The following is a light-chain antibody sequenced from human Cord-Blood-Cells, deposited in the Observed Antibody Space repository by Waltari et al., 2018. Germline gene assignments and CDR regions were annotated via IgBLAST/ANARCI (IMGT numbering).Light chain of an antibody. Sequence: QSALTQPASVSGSPGQSITISCPGTSSDVGGYNYVSWYQQHPGKAPKLMIYEVSNRPSGVSYRFSGSKSGNTASLTISGLQAEDEADYYCSSYTSSSTLVFGTGTKVTVL. J-gene: IGLJ1*01. CDR3: SSYTSSSTLV. CDR2: EVS. V-gene: IGLV2-14*01. CDR1: SSDVGGYNY.